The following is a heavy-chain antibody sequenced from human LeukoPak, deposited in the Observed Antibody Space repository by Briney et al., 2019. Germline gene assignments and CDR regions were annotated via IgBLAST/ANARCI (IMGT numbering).Heavy chain of an antibody. V-gene: IGHV4-30-2*01. CDR3: ARTPTYCGGDCYYFDP. CDR1: GGSISSSSYS. Sequence: PSETLSLTCAVSGGSISSSSYSWSWIRQPPGKGLEWLGYIHHTGSTYYNPSLKSRVTISVDRSKNQFSLKLSSVTAADTAMYFCARTPTYCGGDCYYFDPWGQGTLVTVSS. D-gene: IGHD2-21*02. J-gene: IGHJ5*02. CDR2: IHHTGST.